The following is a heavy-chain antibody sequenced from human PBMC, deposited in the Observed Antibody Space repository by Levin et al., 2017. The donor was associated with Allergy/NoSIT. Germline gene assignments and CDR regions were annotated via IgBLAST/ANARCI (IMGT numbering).Heavy chain of an antibody. CDR1: GFTFSSYA. Sequence: GGSLRLSCAASGFTFSSYAMHWVRQAPGKGLEWVAVISYDGSNKYYADSVKGRFTISRDNSKNTLYLQMNSLRAEDTAVYYCASSGYSSGGWFDPWGQGTLVTVSS. D-gene: IGHD6-19*01. V-gene: IGHV3-30-3*01. CDR3: ASSGYSSGGWFDP. J-gene: IGHJ5*02. CDR2: ISYDGSNK.